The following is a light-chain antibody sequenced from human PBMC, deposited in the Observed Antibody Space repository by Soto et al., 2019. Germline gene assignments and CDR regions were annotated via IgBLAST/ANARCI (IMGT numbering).Light chain of an antibody. CDR1: QSISSSY. CDR3: QQYGSSPLYT. V-gene: IGKV3-20*01. CDR2: GAS. Sequence: EIVLTQSPGTLSLSPGERATLSCRASQSISSSYLAWYQKKPGQAPRLLIYGASIRATGIPERFSGSGSGKDFTLTISRLEPEDFAVYYCQQYGSSPLYTFGQGTKLEIK. J-gene: IGKJ2*01.